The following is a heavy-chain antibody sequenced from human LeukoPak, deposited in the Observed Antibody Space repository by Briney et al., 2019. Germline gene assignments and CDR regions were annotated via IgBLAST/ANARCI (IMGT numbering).Heavy chain of an antibody. CDR2: INHSGST. Sequence: SETLSLTCAVYGGSFSGYYWSWIRQPPGKGLEWIGEINHSGSTNHNPSLKSRVTISVDTSKNQFSLKLSSVTAADTAVYYCARAHYYGSGSSWYDYWGQGTLVTVSS. V-gene: IGHV4-34*01. D-gene: IGHD3-10*01. CDR3: ARAHYYGSGSSWYDY. J-gene: IGHJ4*02. CDR1: GGSFSGYY.